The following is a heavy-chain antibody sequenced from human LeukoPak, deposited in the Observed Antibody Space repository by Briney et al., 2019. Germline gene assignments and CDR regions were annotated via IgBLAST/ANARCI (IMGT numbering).Heavy chain of an antibody. Sequence: GGSLRLSCAASGFNFNDAWMNWVRQAPGKGLEWVGRIKSNTDGATTDYTAPVKGRFTISRDDSKNTLYLQMSSPEIEDTAVYYCTSRYGSGGFWGQGTLVTVSS. V-gene: IGHV3-15*07. CDR2: IKSNTDGATT. J-gene: IGHJ4*02. D-gene: IGHD3-10*01. CDR1: GFNFNDAW. CDR3: TSRYGSGGF.